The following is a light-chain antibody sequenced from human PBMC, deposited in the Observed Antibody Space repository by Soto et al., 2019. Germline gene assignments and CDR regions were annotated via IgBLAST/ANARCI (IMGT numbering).Light chain of an antibody. CDR1: QGIGTN. CDR3: QQYSDWPLWT. J-gene: IGKJ1*01. CDR2: DAS. Sequence: IVLTQSPTTLSPALGDRATLSCRASQGIGTNLVWYQQRPGQAPRLLLYDASTRATDLPARFSGSGSGTEFTLTISSLQSEDFALYSCQQYSDWPLWTFGPGTKVEIK. V-gene: IGKV3-15*01.